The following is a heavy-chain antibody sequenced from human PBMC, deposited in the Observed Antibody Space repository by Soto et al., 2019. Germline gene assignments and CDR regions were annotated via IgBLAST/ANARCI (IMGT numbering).Heavy chain of an antibody. D-gene: IGHD3-16*01. V-gene: IGHV3-23*01. Sequence: EVQLLESGGGLVQPGGSLRLSCAASGFTFSNYAMSWVRQAPGKGLEWVSAISGSGGSTYYGDSGKGRVTISRDNSKKTLYLQMKRLRAEDTAVYYCAKDRITFLFDYWGQGTLVTVSS. J-gene: IGHJ4*02. CDR2: ISGSGGST. CDR3: AKDRITFLFDY. CDR1: GFTFSNYA.